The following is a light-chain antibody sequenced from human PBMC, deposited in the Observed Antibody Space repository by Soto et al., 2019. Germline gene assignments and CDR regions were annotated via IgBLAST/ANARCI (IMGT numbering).Light chain of an antibody. CDR1: QSISNN. CDR3: QQYNNWPPWT. J-gene: IGKJ1*01. Sequence: VMTQSPATLSVSPGERATLSCRVSQSISNNLAWYQQRPGQAPRLLIYDASTRATGVPARFSGGGSGTDFTLTISGLQSEDFAVYYCQQYNNWPPWTFGQGTEVEIK. CDR2: DAS. V-gene: IGKV3-15*01.